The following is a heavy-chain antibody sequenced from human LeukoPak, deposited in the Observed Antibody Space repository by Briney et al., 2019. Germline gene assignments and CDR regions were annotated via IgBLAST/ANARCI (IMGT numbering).Heavy chain of an antibody. Sequence: PGGSLRLSCAASGFIFRNYGMNWVRQAPGKGLEWVSSISSSSSYIYYADSVKGRFTISRDNAKNSLYLQMNSLRAEDTAVYYCARDYGGSSPFDYWGQGTLVTVSS. D-gene: IGHD4-23*01. CDR2: ISSSSSYI. V-gene: IGHV3-21*06. CDR1: GFIFRNYG. CDR3: ARDYGGSSPFDY. J-gene: IGHJ4*02.